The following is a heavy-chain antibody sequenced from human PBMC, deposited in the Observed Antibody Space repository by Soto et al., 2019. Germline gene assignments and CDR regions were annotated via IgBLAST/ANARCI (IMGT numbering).Heavy chain of an antibody. J-gene: IGHJ6*02. CDR3: ARHTYYYGVDI. CDR1: GYRFTNYW. Sequence: GESLKISCKGSGYRFTNYWIGWVRQMPGKGLEWMGIIYPGDSETRYSPSFQGQVTISADKSINTACLQWSSLKASDTATYYCARHTYYYGVDIWGQGTPVTVSS. V-gene: IGHV5-51*01. CDR2: IYPGDSET.